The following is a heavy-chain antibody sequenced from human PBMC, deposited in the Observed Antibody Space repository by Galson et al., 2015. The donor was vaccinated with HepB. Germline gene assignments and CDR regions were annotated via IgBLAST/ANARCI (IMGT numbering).Heavy chain of an antibody. V-gene: IGHV1-24*01. CDR2: FDPEDGET. CDR3: ATDKGHSGYDFGSFDY. CDR1: GYTLTELS. Sequence: SVKVSCKVSGYTLTELSMHWVRQAPGKGLEWMGGFDPEDGETIYAQKFQGRVTMTEDTSTDTAYMELSSLRSEDTAVYYCATDKGHSGYDFGSFDYWGQGTLVTVSS. J-gene: IGHJ4*02. D-gene: IGHD5-12*01.